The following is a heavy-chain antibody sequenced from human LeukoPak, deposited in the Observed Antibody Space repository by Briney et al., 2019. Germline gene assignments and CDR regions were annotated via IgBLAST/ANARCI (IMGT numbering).Heavy chain of an antibody. J-gene: IGHJ3*02. CDR1: GGSISSYY. Sequence: SETLSLTCIVSGGSISSYYWSWIRQPPGKGLEWIGYIYYSGSTNYNPSLKSRVTISVDTSKNQFSLKLSSVTAADTAVYYCARDKRTEWELPGYDAFDIWGQGTMVTVSS. CDR3: ARDKRTEWELPGYDAFDI. CDR2: IYYSGST. D-gene: IGHD1-26*01. V-gene: IGHV4-59*01.